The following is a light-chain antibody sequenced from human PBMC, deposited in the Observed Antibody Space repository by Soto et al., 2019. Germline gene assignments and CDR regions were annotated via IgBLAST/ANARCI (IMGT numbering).Light chain of an antibody. Sequence: DVVMTQSPLSLPVTLGQPASISCRSSQSLVYRDGNTYLYWFQQRPGQSPRRLIYKVSNRDSGVPDRFSGSGSGTDFTLKISRVEAEDVGVYYCMQGTHWPWTFGQGTKVEIK. CDR3: MQGTHWPWT. J-gene: IGKJ1*01. CDR2: KVS. CDR1: QSLVYRDGNTY. V-gene: IGKV2-30*01.